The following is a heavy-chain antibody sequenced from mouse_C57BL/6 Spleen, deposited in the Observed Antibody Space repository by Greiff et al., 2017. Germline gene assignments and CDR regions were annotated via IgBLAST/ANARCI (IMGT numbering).Heavy chain of an antibody. CDR3: AREDGNYGYFDV. D-gene: IGHD2-1*01. J-gene: IGHJ1*03. CDR2: IYPGDGDT. Sequence: VQLQQSGPELVKPGASVKISCKASGYAFSSSWMNWVKQRPGKGLEWIGRIYPGDGDTNYNGKFKGKATLTADKSSSTAYMQLSSLTSEDSAVYFCAREDGNYGYFDVWGTGTTVTVSS. CDR1: GYAFSSSW. V-gene: IGHV1-82*01.